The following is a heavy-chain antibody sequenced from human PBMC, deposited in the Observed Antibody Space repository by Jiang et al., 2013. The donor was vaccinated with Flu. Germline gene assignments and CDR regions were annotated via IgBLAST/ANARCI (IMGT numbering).Heavy chain of an antibody. Sequence: VQLVESGAEVKKPGESLKISCKGSGYNFTNYWVTWVRQMPGKGLEWMGIIYPDDSDTRYSPSFQGQVTISADKSISTAYLQWSSLKASDTAMYYCARAGAVAGVGLVVEPNYYSYYGMDVWGQGTTVTVSS. CDR1: GYNFTNYW. CDR3: ARAGAVAGVGLVVEPNYYSYYGMDV. V-gene: IGHV5-51*01. J-gene: IGHJ6*02. D-gene: IGHD6-19*01. CDR2: IYPDDSDT.